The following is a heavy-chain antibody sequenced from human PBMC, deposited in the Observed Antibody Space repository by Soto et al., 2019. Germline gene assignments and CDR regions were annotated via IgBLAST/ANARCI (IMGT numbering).Heavy chain of an antibody. Sequence: GGSLRLSCTASGLTFSSADMSWVRQAPGKGLEWVSVISGSGGITYYAESVKGRFTISRDNSRNTLYLQMNSLRAEDTAIYYCAKLVSHWGQGTLVTVSS. V-gene: IGHV3-23*01. CDR1: GLTFSSAD. CDR2: ISGSGGIT. CDR3: AKLVSH. D-gene: IGHD1-26*01. J-gene: IGHJ4*02.